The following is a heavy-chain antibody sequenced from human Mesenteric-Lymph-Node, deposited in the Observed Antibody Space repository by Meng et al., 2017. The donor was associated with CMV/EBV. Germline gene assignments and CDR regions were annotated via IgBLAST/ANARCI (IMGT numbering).Heavy chain of an antibody. V-gene: IGHV1-46*01. Sequence: ASVKVSCKASGYTFTSYYMHWVRQAPGQGLEWMGIINPSGGSTSYAQKFQGRVTMTRDTSTSTVCMELSSLRSEDTAVYYCARGGAYCGGDCYFPLGYYYYGMDVWGQGTTVTVSS. J-gene: IGHJ6*02. CDR2: INPSGGST. CDR3: ARGGAYCGGDCYFPLGYYYYGMDV. CDR1: GYTFTSYY. D-gene: IGHD2-21*01.